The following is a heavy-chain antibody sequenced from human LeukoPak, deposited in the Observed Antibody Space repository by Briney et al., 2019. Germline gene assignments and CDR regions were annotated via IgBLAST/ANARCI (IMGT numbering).Heavy chain of an antibody. J-gene: IGHJ3*02. CDR1: GFTFSSFW. D-gene: IGHD2-2*01. CDR2: IYSGGDT. V-gene: IGHV3-53*01. CDR3: ARGSCSNIRCHDAFDI. Sequence: GGSLRLSCATSGFTFSSFWMSWVRQAPGKGLECVSIIYSGGDTYYTDSVKGRFSVSRDNSKNTLYLQMNSLRVDDTAVYYCARGSCSNIRCHDAFDIWGQGTMVTVSS.